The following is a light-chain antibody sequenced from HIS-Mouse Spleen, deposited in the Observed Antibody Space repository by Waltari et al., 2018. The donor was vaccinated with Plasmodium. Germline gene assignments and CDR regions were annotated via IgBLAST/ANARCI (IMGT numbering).Light chain of an antibody. CDR3: SSYTSSSTLNYV. Sequence: QSALTQPASVSGSPGQSITIPCPGPSRDVGVYNYVSWYQQHPGKAPKLMIYDVSNRPSGVSNRFSGSKSGNTASLTISGLQAEDEADYYCSSYTSSSTLNYVFGTGTKVTVL. V-gene: IGLV2-14*03. CDR2: DVS. CDR1: SRDVGVYNY. J-gene: IGLJ1*01.